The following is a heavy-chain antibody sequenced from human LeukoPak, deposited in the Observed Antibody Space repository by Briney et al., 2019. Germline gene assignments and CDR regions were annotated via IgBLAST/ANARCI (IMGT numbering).Heavy chain of an antibody. D-gene: IGHD2-21*01. CDR1: GYTFTSYY. J-gene: IGHJ4*02. Sequence: ASVKVSCKASGYTFTSYYMHWVRQAPGQGLEWMGIINPSGGNTSYAQKFQGRVTMTRDTSTSTVYMELSSLRSEDTAVYYCARDPGGDCFDYWGQGTLVTVSS. CDR3: ARDPGGDCFDY. V-gene: IGHV1-46*01. CDR2: INPSGGNT.